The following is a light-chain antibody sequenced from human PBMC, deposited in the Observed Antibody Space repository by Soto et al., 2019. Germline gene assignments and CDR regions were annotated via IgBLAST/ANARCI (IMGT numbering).Light chain of an antibody. CDR2: GAS. Sequence: EIVLTQSPCTLSLSPGERATLSCRASQSVSSSYLAWYQQKPGQAPRLLIYGASSRATGIPDRFSGSGSGTDFTLTISRLEPEDFAVYYCQQYGSSPPPFGGGTKVDIK. CDR1: QSVSSSY. CDR3: QQYGSSPPP. V-gene: IGKV3-20*01. J-gene: IGKJ4*01.